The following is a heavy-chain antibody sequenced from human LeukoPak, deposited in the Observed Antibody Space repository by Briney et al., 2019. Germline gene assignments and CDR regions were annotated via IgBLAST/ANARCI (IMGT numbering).Heavy chain of an antibody. CDR1: GGSISSSSYY. CDR3: ASTIYSNYYY. CDR2: IYYSGST. V-gene: IGHV4-39*01. J-gene: IGHJ4*02. Sequence: SETLSLTCTVSGGSISSSSYYWGWIHQPPGKGLEWIGSIYYSGSTYYNPSLKSRVTISIGTSKNRFSLKLSSVTAADTAVYYCASTIYSNYYYWGQGTLVTVSS. D-gene: IGHD4-11*01.